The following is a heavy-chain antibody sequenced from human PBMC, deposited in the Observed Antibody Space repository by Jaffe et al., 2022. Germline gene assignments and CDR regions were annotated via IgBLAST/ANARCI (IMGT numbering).Heavy chain of an antibody. CDR2: INWDGDTT. J-gene: IGHJ4*02. CDR1: GFTYDDYA. V-gene: IGHV3-43D*04. CDR3: ARGLRLITFGLDH. D-gene: IGHD3-16*01. Sequence: EVQLLESGGVVVQPGGTLRLTCAASGFTYDDYAMHWVRQVPGKGLEWVSLINWDGDTTYYADSVKGRFIISRDNSKHSLYLQMNSLKPEDTALYYCARGLRLITFGLDHWGQGTLVTVSS.